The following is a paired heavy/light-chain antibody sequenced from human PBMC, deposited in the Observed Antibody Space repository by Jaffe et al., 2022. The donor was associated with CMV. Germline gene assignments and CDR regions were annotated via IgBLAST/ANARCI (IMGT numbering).Heavy chain of an antibody. CDR3: ARDRQWLIQNSYYYYMDV. D-gene: IGHD6-19*01. CDR1: GFTFRSFS. Sequence: EVLLVESGGGLVKPGGSLRLSCAASGFTFRSFSMNWVRQAPGKGLEWVSYISTSSGYMDYADSVKGRFTISRDNAKNSLYLQMNSLRAEDTAVYYCARDRQWLIQNSYYYYMDVWGKGTTVTVSS. J-gene: IGHJ6*03. V-gene: IGHV3-21*01. CDR2: ISTSSGYM.
Light chain of an antibody. V-gene: IGKV3-11*01. CDR2: DAS. CDR1: QSVNTY. CDR3: QQRSNWPSIT. J-gene: IGKJ5*01. Sequence: EIVLTQSPATLSVSPGERATLSCRASQSVNTYLAWYQQKPGQAPRLLIYDASNRATGIPARFSGSGSETDFTLTISSLEPEDFVVYYCQQRSNWPSITFGQGTRLEIK.